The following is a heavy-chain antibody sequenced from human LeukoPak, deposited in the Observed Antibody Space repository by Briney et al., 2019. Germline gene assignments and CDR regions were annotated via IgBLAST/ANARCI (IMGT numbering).Heavy chain of an antibody. J-gene: IGHJ3*01. D-gene: IGHD2-21*02. V-gene: IGHV3-66*01. CDR1: GFSVSSYY. CDR3: ARVAYYRVTADQITDAFDV. Sequence: GGSLRLSCAASGFSVSSYYMNWVRQAPGKGLQWVSILHSDGATYYADSVKGRFTISRDNSRSTLYLQMNSLRAEDTAAYFCARVAYYRVTADQITDAFDVWGHGTVVTVSS. CDR2: LHSDGAT.